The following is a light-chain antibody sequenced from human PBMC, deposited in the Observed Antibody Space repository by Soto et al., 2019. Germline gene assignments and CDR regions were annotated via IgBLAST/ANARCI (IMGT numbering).Light chain of an antibody. CDR1: QNINNW. J-gene: IGKJ1*01. Sequence: DFQMTQSPSTLSASVGDRVTITCRASQNINNWVAWYQQKPGKAPKFLIYDASTLQRGVSSRFSGSGFGTEFSLTINSLKPDDSGSYYCQHTRTFGQGTQVEVK. CDR2: DAS. CDR3: QHTRT. V-gene: IGKV1-5*01.